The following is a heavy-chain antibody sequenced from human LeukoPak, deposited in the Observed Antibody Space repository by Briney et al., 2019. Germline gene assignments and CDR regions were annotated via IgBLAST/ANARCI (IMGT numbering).Heavy chain of an antibody. V-gene: IGHV3-74*01. J-gene: IGHJ4*02. D-gene: IGHD6-13*01. CDR2: INNDGSST. CDR3: TREVQAAGKTLDY. CDR1: GFTLSSYW. Sequence: TGGSLRLSCAASGFTLSSYWMHWVRQVPGKGLVWVSRINNDGSSTTYADSVKGRFTISRDNAKNTLYLQMNSLRAEDTAVYYCTREVQAAGKTLDYWGQGTLITVSS.